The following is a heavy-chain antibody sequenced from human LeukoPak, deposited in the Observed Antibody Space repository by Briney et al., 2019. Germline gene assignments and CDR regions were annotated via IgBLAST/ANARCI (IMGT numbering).Heavy chain of an antibody. Sequence: PSETLSLTCTVSGGSIRTYYWSWIRQPPGKGLEWIGNIYHTGSTNYNPSLKSRVTISVDMSKNQFSLKLTSVTAADTAVYYCARLTYYDFWGVSPAWGQGTLVTVSS. D-gene: IGHD3-3*01. J-gene: IGHJ5*02. CDR3: ARLTYYDFWGVSPA. V-gene: IGHV4-59*01. CDR2: IYHTGST. CDR1: GGSIRTYY.